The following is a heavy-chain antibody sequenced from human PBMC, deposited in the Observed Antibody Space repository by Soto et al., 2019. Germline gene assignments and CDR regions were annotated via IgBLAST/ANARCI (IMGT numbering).Heavy chain of an antibody. CDR2: IYYSGST. CDR1: GGSISSSSYY. J-gene: IGHJ4*02. D-gene: IGHD3-3*01. V-gene: IGHV4-39*01. Sequence: PSETLSLTCTVSGGSISSSSYYWGWIRQPPGKGLEWIGSIYYSGSTYYNPSLKSRVTISVDTSKNQFSLKLSSVTAADTAVYYCARLWSGYHNYLDYWGQGTLVTVSS. CDR3: ARLWSGYHNYLDY.